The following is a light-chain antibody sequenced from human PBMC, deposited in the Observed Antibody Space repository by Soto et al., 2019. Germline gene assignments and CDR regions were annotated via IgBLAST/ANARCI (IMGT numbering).Light chain of an antibody. CDR2: EVS. CDR1: SSDVGGYNY. V-gene: IGLV2-14*01. J-gene: IGLJ3*02. CDR3: SSYTSSSTLV. Sequence: QSVLTQPASVSGSPGQSITIPCTGTSSDVGGYNYVSWYQQHPGKAPKLMIYEVSNRPSGVSNRFSGSKSGNTASLTISGLQAEDEADYYCSSYTSSSTLVFGGGTQLTVL.